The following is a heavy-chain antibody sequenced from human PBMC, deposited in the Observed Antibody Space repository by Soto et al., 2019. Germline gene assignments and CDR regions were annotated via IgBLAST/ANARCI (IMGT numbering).Heavy chain of an antibody. CDR3: ARVPGP. Sequence: TLSLTCAVSGGSISSGGYSWSWIRQPPGKGLEWIGYMYHSGSTYYNPSLKSRVTISIDRSKNQFSLKLISVTAADTAVYYCARVPGPWGQGTLVTVSS. CDR1: GGSISSGGYS. CDR2: MYHSGST. V-gene: IGHV4-30-2*01. J-gene: IGHJ5*02.